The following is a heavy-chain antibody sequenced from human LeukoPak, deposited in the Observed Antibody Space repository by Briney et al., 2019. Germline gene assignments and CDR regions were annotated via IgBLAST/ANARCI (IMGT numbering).Heavy chain of an antibody. V-gene: IGHV4-39*01. CDR2: IYYSGST. J-gene: IGHJ4*02. Sequence: SETLSLTCTVSGGSISSSSYYWGWIRQPPGKGLEWIGSIYYSGSTYYNPSLKSRVTISVDTSKNQFSLKLSSVTAADTAVYYCARLGGSNPYFDYWGQGTLVTVSS. D-gene: IGHD3-16*01. CDR1: GGSISSSSYY. CDR3: ARLGGSNPYFDY.